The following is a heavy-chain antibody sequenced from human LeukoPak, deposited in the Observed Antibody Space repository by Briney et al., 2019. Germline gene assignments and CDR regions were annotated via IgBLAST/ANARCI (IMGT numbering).Heavy chain of an antibody. CDR3: ARDHSYYFGSQTSTLDV. D-gene: IGHD3-10*01. CDR1: GGSFSGYY. J-gene: IGHJ6*02. Sequence: SETLSLTCAVYGGSFSGYYWSWIRQPPGEGLEWIGYIYYTGSVDYNASLKSRLTISLDTSKNQFSLKLNSVTAADTAVYYCARDHSYYFGSQTSTLDVWGQGTAVTVSS. CDR2: IYYTGSV. V-gene: IGHV4-34*09.